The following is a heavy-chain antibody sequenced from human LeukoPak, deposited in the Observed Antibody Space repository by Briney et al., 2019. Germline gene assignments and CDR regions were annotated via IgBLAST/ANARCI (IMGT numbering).Heavy chain of an antibody. CDR2: ISSSSSYI. CDR1: GFTFSTYS. J-gene: IGHJ6*03. V-gene: IGHV3-21*01. Sequence: GGSLRLSCAASGFTFSTYSMNWVRQAPGKGLEWVSSISSSSSYIYYADSVKGRFTISRDNAKNSLYLQMNSLRAEDTAVYYCARDTSSVVVVPAASYYYYYYMDVWGKGTTVTISS. D-gene: IGHD2-2*01. CDR3: ARDTSSVVVVPAASYYYYYYMDV.